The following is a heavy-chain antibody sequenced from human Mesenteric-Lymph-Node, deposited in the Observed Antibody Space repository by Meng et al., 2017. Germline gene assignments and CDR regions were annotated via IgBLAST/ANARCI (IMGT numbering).Heavy chain of an antibody. CDR3: ARSGFGVQLWLGVRRQDKKNNYDY. Sequence: QGQRQQWGAGLLKPSETLSLTCAVYGGAFSGYYWSWIRQPPGKGLEWIGEINHSGSTNYNPSLKSRVTISVDTSKNQFSLKLSSVTAADTAVYYCARSGFGVQLWLGVRRQDKKNNYDYWGQGTLVTVSS. D-gene: IGHD5-18*01. CDR1: GGAFSGYY. J-gene: IGHJ4*02. CDR2: INHSGST. V-gene: IGHV4-34*01.